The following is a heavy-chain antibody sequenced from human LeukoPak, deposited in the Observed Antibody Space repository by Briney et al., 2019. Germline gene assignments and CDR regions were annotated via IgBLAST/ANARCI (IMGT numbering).Heavy chain of an antibody. D-gene: IGHD5-12*01. CDR2: ISSSGSV. Sequence: SETLSLTCTVSRGSISGSIRSYYWSWLRQPPGKGLEWIGYISSSGSVNDNPSLRSRVTISVDTSKNQFFLNLSSVSAADTAVYYCTRIPLGYSGAYYFDYWGQGTLVTVSP. CDR3: TRIPLGYSGAYYFDY. J-gene: IGHJ4*02. CDR1: RGSISGSIRSYY. V-gene: IGHV4-4*09.